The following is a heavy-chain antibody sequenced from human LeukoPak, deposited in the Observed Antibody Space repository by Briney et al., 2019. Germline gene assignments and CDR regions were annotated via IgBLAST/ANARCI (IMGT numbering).Heavy chain of an antibody. D-gene: IGHD6-19*01. CDR2: IKQDGSEK. J-gene: IGHJ4*02. V-gene: IGHV3-7*01. CDR1: GSTFSNYW. CDR3: ARERSSGWNDY. Sequence: GGSLRLSCAASGSTFSNYWMTWVRQAPGKGLEWVANIKQDGSEKHYGDSVKGRFTISRDNAKNSLYLEMNSLRAEDTAVYCCARERSSGWNDYWGQGTLVTVSS.